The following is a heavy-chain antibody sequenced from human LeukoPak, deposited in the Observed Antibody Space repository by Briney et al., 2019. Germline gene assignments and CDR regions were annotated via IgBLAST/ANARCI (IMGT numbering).Heavy chain of an antibody. CDR1: GYSISSGYY. Sequence: SETLSLTCTVSGYSISSGYYWGWIRQPPGKGLEWIGSIYHSGSTNYNPSLKSRVTMSVDTSKNQFSLKLSSMTAADTAVYYCARETSSGWSEHFDSWGQGTLVTVSS. CDR3: ARETSSGWSEHFDS. V-gene: IGHV4-38-2*02. D-gene: IGHD6-19*01. CDR2: IYHSGST. J-gene: IGHJ4*02.